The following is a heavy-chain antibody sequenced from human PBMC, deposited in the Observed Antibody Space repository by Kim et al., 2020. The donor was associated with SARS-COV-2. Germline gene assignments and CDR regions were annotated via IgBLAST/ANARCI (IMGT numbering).Heavy chain of an antibody. Sequence: GDTKTSQFCQGRVTITRDTSARTAYMELSSLRSEDTAVYYCTRGFSHGLDAWGQGTTVTVSS. CDR3: TRGFSHGLDA. CDR2: GDT. D-gene: IGHD3-3*01. V-gene: IGHV1-3*01. J-gene: IGHJ6*02.